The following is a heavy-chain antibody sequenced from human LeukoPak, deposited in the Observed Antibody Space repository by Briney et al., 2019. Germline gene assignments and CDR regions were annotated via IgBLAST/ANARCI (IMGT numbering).Heavy chain of an antibody. J-gene: IGHJ2*01. Sequence: GASVKVSCKASGYTFTSYDINWVRQATGQGLEWMGWMNPNSGNTGYAQKFQGRVTITRNTSISTAYMELSSLRSEDTAVYYCARAPPGFDDSSGYYYGLLYWYFDLWGRGTLVTVSS. CDR3: ARAPPGFDDSSGYYYGLLYWYFDL. CDR2: MNPNSGNT. CDR1: GYTFTSYD. V-gene: IGHV1-8*03. D-gene: IGHD3-22*01.